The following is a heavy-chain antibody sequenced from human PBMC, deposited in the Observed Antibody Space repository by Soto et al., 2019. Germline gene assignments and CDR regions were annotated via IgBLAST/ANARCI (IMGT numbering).Heavy chain of an antibody. CDR1: GGSISSSSYY. CDR3: ARHTPAISISDH. J-gene: IGHJ4*02. V-gene: IGHV4-39*01. Sequence: PSETLSVTCTVSGGSISSSSYYWGWIRQPPGKGLEWIGSIYYSGSTYYNPSLKSRVTISVDTSKNQFSLKLSSVTAADTAVYYCARHTPAISISDHWGQGTLVTVS. D-gene: IGHD2-15*01. CDR2: IYYSGST.